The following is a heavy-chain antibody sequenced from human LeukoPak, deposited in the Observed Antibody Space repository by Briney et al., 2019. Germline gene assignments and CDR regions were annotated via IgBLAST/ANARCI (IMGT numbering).Heavy chain of an antibody. CDR3: ARRYCRGGSCWEAMWFEP. CDR2: IIPILGIA. V-gene: IGHV1-69*02. D-gene: IGHD2-15*01. Sequence: SVKVSCKASGGTFSSYTISWVRQAPGQGLEWMGRIIPILGIANYAQKFPGRVTITADKYTSTAYMELSSVRAEDTAVYYCARRYCRGGSCWEAMWFEPWGQGTLVTVSS. J-gene: IGHJ5*02. CDR1: GGTFSSYT.